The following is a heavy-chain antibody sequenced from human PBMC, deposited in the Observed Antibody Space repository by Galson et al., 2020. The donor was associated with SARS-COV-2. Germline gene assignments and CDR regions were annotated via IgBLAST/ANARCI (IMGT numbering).Heavy chain of an antibody. CDR1: GFALSNSA. Sequence: QLGESLKTSCAACGFALSNSAIHWVRQAPGKGLEWVSIMSYDGTTKYNSDSVKGRSTISRDISKNTLYLQMNSLSHEDTAVYYCARETNDQTSSWYDYWGQGARVSGSS. CDR3: ARETNDQTSSWYDY. V-gene: IGHV3-30*04. D-gene: IGHD6-13*01. CDR2: MSYDGTTK. J-gene: IGHJ4*02.